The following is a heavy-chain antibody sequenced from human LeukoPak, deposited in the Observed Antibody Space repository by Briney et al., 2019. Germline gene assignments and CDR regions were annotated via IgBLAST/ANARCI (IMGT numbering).Heavy chain of an antibody. V-gene: IGHV3-23*01. CDR2: ISGSGGST. D-gene: IGHD3-10*01. J-gene: IGHJ4*02. CDR3: AARRLWFGELFLY. CDR1: GFTFSTYG. Sequence: PGGSLRLSCAASGFTFSTYGMSWVRQAPGKGLEWVSSISGSGGSTQYADSVKGRFTISRDNSKNTLYLQMNSLRAEDTAVYYCAARRLWFGELFLYWGQGTLVTVSS.